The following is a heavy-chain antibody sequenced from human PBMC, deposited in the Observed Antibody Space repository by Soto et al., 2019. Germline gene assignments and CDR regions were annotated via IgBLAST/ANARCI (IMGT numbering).Heavy chain of an antibody. CDR3: ARRSGYSSSSWNHGMDV. D-gene: IGHD6-6*01. CDR1: GYSFTSDW. V-gene: IGHV5-10-1*01. CDR2: IDPSDSYT. J-gene: IGHJ6*02. Sequence: GEGLNLSWTGSGYSFTSDWMSWVRPLHGKGLEWMGRIDPSDSYTNYSPSFKGHVTISADKSIRTPYRQWSSLKASDTAMYYCARRSGYSSSSWNHGMDVWGQGTTVTVSS.